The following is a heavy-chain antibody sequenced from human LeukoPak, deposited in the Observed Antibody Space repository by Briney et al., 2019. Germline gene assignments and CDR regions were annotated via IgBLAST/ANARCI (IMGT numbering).Heavy chain of an antibody. D-gene: IGHD6-19*01. V-gene: IGHV4-34*01. Sequence: SETLSLTCAVYGGSFSGYYWSWIRQPPGRGLEWIGEINHSGSTNYNPSLKSRVTISVDTSLKLSSVTAADTAVYYCARRRDSGYSSGWGYFQHWGQGTLVTVSS. J-gene: IGHJ1*01. CDR1: GGSFSGYY. CDR3: ARRRDSGYSSGWGYFQH. CDR2: INHSGST.